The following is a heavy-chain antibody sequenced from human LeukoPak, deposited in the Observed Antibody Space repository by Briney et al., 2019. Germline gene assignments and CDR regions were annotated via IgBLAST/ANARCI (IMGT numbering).Heavy chain of an antibody. CDR1: GGSFSGYY. CDR3: ARPRQARGTAMVWD. J-gene: IGHJ4*02. CDR2: INHSGST. Sequence: SETLSLTCAVYGGSFSGYYWSWIRQPPGKGLEWIGEINHSGSTYYNPSLKSRVTISVDTSKNQFSLKLSSVTAADTAVYYCARPRQARGTAMVWDWGQGTLVTVSS. V-gene: IGHV4-34*01. D-gene: IGHD5-18*01.